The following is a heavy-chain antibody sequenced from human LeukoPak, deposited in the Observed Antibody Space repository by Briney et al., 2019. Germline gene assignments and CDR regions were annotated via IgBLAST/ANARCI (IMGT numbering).Heavy chain of an antibody. Sequence: KPSETLSLTFAVYGGSLSGYYWGWIRQPPGKGLEWIGEINHSGSTNYNPSLKSRVSVSVDASKSQFSLKLSSVTAAGTAAYYCARGRARYSSSSGRVAYFDYWGQGTLVTVSS. CDR3: ARGRARYSSSSGRVAYFDY. J-gene: IGHJ4*02. D-gene: IGHD6-6*01. CDR2: INHSGST. CDR1: GGSLSGYY. V-gene: IGHV4-34*01.